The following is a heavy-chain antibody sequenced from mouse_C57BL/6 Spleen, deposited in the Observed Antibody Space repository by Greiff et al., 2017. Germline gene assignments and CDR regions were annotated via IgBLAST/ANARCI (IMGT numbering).Heavy chain of an antibody. Sequence: LVESGAELVKPGASVKLSCKASGYTFTSYWMHWVKQRPGQGLEWIGMIHPNSGSTNYNEKFKSKATLTVDKSSSTAYMQLSSLTSEDSAVYYCARGETAQADYWGQGTTLTVSS. CDR2: IHPNSGST. D-gene: IGHD3-2*02. CDR3: ARGETAQADY. CDR1: GYTFTSYW. V-gene: IGHV1-64*01. J-gene: IGHJ2*01.